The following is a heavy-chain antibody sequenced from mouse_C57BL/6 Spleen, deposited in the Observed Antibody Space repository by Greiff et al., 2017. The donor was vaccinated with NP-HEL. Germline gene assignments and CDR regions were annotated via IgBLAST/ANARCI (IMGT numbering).Heavy chain of an antibody. CDR2: INPNNGGT. CDR1: GYTFTDYY. D-gene: IGHD4-1*01. J-gene: IGHJ3*01. V-gene: IGHV1-26*01. CDR3: ARDSLWDGAY. Sequence: VQLQQSGPELVKPGASVKISCKASGYTFTDYYMNWVKQSHGKSLEWIGDINPNNGGTSYNQKFKGKATLTVDKSSSTAYMELRSLTSEDSAVYYCARDSLWDGAYWGQGTLVTVSA.